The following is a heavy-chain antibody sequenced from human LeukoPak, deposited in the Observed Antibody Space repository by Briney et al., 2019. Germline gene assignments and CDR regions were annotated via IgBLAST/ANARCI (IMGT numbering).Heavy chain of an antibody. CDR3: AKDSVISGSYYWQPFGY. D-gene: IGHD1-26*01. V-gene: IGHV3-30*18. Sequence: PGGSLRLSCAASGFTFSSYGMHWVRQAPGKGLEWVAVISYDGSNKYYADSVKGRFTISRDNSKNTLYLQMNSLRAEDTAVYYCAKDSVISGSYYWQPFGYWGQGTLVTVSS. CDR1: GFTFSSYG. J-gene: IGHJ4*02. CDR2: ISYDGSNK.